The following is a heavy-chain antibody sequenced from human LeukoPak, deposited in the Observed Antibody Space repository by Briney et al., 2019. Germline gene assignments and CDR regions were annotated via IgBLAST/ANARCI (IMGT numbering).Heavy chain of an antibody. CDR3: SRASGNNYGRFDS. J-gene: IGHJ4*01. V-gene: IGHV3-23*01. CDR2: ISGSGGNT. D-gene: IGHD5-18*01. Sequence: GGSLRLSCAASGFTFSSYAMSWVRQAPGKGLEWVSAISGSGGNTYYADSVKGRFTISRDNAKNTLYLQMNSLRVEDTAVYYCSRASGNNYGRFDSWGQGTLVTVSS. CDR1: GFTFSSYA.